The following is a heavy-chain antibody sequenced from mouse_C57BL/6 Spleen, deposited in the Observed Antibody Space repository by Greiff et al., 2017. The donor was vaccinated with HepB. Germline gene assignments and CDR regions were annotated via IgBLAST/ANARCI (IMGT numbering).Heavy chain of an antibody. CDR2: IYPGDGDT. V-gene: IGHV1-80*01. CDR3: ARHYSNYGFAY. D-gene: IGHD2-5*01. CDR1: GYAFSSYW. Sequence: QVQLQHSGAELVKPGASVKISCKASGYAFSSYWMNWVKQRPGKGLEWIGQIYPGDGDTNYNGKFKGKATLTADKSSSTAYMQLSSLTSEDSAVYFCARHYSNYGFAYWGQGTLVTVSA. J-gene: IGHJ3*01.